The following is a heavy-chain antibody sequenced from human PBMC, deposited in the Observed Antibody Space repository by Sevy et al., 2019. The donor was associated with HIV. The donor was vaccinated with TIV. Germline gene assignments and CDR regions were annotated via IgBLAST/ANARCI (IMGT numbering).Heavy chain of an antibody. J-gene: IGHJ4*02. CDR1: GFTFSNYW. Sequence: GGSLRLSCEVSGFTFSNYWMTWVRQAPGKGLEWVANIKEDGSDKYYGDSVKGRFSLSRDNAKNSLYLQMDSLRAEDTAVYYCVRDGLASDPDFDDWGQGTLVTVSS. CDR3: VRDGLASDPDFDD. V-gene: IGHV3-7*01. D-gene: IGHD3-9*01. CDR2: IKEDGSDK.